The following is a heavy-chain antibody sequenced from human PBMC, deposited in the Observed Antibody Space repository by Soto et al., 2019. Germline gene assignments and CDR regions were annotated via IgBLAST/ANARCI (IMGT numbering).Heavy chain of an antibody. D-gene: IGHD3-3*01. V-gene: IGHV4-59*01. CDR3: ARALDYDFWGGRNWFDP. CDR2: IYYTGIT. J-gene: IGHJ5*02. CDR1: GGSITDNY. Sequence: QVQLQQSGPGLLKPSETLSLTCSVSGGSITDNYWTWIRQSPGKGLEWVGHIYYTGITNYNPSLKRRVTISLDRSKNQFSLKLDSVTAADTAVYYCARALDYDFWGGRNWFDPWGQGTLVTVSS.